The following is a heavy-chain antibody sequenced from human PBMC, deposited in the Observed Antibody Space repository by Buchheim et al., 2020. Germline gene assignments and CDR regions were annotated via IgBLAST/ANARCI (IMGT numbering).Heavy chain of an antibody. CDR2: IKQDGSEK. D-gene: IGHD2-15*01. J-gene: IGHJ6*02. CDR3: ARGGGSIDYYYYYGMDV. Sequence: EVQLLESGGGLVQPGGSLRLSCAASGFTFSSYAMSWVRQAPGKGLEWVANIKQDGSEKYYVDSVKGRFTISRDNAKNSLYLQMNSLRAEDTAVYYCARGGGSIDYYYYYGMDVWGQGTT. CDR1: GFTFSSYA. V-gene: IGHV3-7*01.